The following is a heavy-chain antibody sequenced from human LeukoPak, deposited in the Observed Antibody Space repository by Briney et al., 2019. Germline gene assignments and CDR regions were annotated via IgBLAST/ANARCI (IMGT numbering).Heavy chain of an antibody. CDR2: ISSSGSTI. Sequence: GGSLRLSCAASGFTFSDYYMSWIRQAPGKGLEWVSYISSSGSTIYYADSVKGRFTISRDNAKNLLYLQMNSLRAEDTAVYYCASSDTAMVYYFDYWGQGTLVTVSS. CDR3: ASSDTAMVYYFDY. CDR1: GFTFSDYY. D-gene: IGHD5-18*01. J-gene: IGHJ4*02. V-gene: IGHV3-11*01.